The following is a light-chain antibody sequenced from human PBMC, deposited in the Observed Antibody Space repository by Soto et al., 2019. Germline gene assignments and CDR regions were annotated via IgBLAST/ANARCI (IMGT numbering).Light chain of an antibody. CDR2: AAS. Sequence: DIQMTQSPSSLSASVGDRVTITCRASQSISIYLNWYQQKPGKAPKVLIYAASSLQSGVPSRFSGSGSGTDFTLTISSLQPEDFATYYCQQSDSTPYTFGQGTKLEIK. CDR3: QQSDSTPYT. J-gene: IGKJ2*01. V-gene: IGKV1-39*01. CDR1: QSISIY.